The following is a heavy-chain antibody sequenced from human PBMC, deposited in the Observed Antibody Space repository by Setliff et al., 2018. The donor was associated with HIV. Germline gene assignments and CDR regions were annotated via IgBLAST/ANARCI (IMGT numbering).Heavy chain of an antibody. CDR2: IKEDGSEK. V-gene: IGHV3-7*01. CDR3: ARDCAVVGGTGSLDS. CDR1: GFTFGSYA. Sequence: PGGSLRLSCAPSGFTFGSYAMSWVRQAPGKGLEWVANIKEDGSEKYYVDSVKGRFTISRDNAENSLYLQMNSLRAEDTAVYYCARDCAVVGGTGSLDSWGQGTLVTVSS. J-gene: IGHJ4*02. D-gene: IGHD1-26*01.